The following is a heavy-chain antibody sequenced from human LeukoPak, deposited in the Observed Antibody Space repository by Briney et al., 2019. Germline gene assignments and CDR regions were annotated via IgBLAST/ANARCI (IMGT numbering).Heavy chain of an antibody. D-gene: IGHD2-15*01. V-gene: IGHV4-39*01. Sequence: AETLSLTCTVSGVSISNHYSSWIRQPPGKGLEWMGSILYSGSTYYNPSLKSRVIISVDTSKNQFSLKLSSVTAADTAVYYCARQGRDLVVYWFDAWGQGTLVTVSS. CDR2: ILYSGST. J-gene: IGHJ5*02. CDR3: ARQGRDLVVYWFDA. CDR1: GVSISNHY.